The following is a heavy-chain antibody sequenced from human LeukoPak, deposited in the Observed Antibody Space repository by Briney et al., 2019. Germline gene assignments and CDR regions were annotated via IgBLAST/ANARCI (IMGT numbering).Heavy chain of an antibody. CDR2: IIPIFGTA. V-gene: IGHV1-69*13. J-gene: IGHJ6*03. Sequence: SVKVSCKASGGTFSSYAISWVRQAPGQGLEWMGGIIPIFGTASYAQRFQGRVTITADESTSTVHMELSSLRSEDTAVYYCASETAYYYYMDVWGKGTTVTISS. CDR3: ASETAYYYYMDV. CDR1: GGTFSSYA.